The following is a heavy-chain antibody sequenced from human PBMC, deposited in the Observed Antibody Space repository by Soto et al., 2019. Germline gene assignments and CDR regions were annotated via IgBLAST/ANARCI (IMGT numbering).Heavy chain of an antibody. J-gene: IGHJ3*02. V-gene: IGHV4-4*02. Sequence: QVQLQESGPGLVKPSGTLSLTCAVSSGSISSSNWWSWVRQPPGKGLEWIVEVYNSGSTNYNPSLKSRVTLSGDQSKNQFSLKLSSVTAADAAVYYCARAHRSGWYAFDISGQGTMVTVSS. D-gene: IGHD6-19*01. CDR1: SGSISSSNW. CDR2: VYNSGST. CDR3: ARAHRSGWYAFDI.